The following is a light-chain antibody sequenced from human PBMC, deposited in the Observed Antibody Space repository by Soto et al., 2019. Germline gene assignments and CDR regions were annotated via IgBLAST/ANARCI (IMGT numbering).Light chain of an antibody. CDR2: DVT. CDR3: SSYSGSTTHIL. Sequence: QSALTQPASVSGSPGQSITISCTGSSSDIGGYYYVSWYQQHPGKAPKLIIYDVTYRPSGLSYRFSASKSGSTASLTISGLQPEDEADYYCSSYSGSTTHILCGGGTKLTVL. CDR1: SSDIGGYYY. V-gene: IGLV2-14*01. J-gene: IGLJ2*01.